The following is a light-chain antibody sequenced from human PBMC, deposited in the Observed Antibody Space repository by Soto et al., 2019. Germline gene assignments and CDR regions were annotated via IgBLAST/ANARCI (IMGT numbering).Light chain of an antibody. CDR2: KAS. CDR1: QSIDRW. CDR3: QQYDVYST. V-gene: IGKV1-5*03. Sequence: DIQMTQSPSTLSGSVGDRVTITCRASQSIDRWLAWYQQKPGIAPKLLMYKASTLQSGVSSRFSGSGYGTVFTLTISRLQPDDSATYYCQQYDVYSTFGQGTKVDIK. J-gene: IGKJ1*01.